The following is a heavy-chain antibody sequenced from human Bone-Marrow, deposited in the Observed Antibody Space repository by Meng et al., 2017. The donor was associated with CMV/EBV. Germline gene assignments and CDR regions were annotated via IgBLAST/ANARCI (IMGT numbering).Heavy chain of an antibody. CDR1: GYTFTSYG. D-gene: IGHD3-9*01. CDR3: ARDRSTRYFDWLLPIVDY. Sequence: ASVKVSCKASGYTFTSYGISWVRQAPGQGLEWMGWISAYNGNTNYAQKLQGRVIMTTDTSTSTPYMELRNLRSNDTAVYYCARDRSTRYFDWLLPIVDYWGQGTLVTVSS. J-gene: IGHJ4*02. V-gene: IGHV1-18*01. CDR2: ISAYNGNT.